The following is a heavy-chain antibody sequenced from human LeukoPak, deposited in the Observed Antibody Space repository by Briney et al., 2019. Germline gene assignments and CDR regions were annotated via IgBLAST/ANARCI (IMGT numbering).Heavy chain of an antibody. D-gene: IGHD2-15*01. CDR2: IYASGGT. CDR3: ASLGDYCSGGSCDLHSDY. CDR1: GGSIGNYY. J-gene: IGHJ4*02. V-gene: IGHV4-4*09. Sequence: SETLSLTCTVSGGSIGNYYWSWIRQPPGKGLEWIGYIYASGGTNYNPSLKSRVTISVDTSKNQFSLNLSSVTAADTAVYYCASLGDYCSGGSCDLHSDYWGQGTLVTVSS.